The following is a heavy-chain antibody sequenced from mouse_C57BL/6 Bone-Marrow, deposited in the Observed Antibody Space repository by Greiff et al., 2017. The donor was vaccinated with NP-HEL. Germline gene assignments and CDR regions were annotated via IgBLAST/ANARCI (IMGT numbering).Heavy chain of an antibody. D-gene: IGHD1-1*01. CDR3: ARGFYYYGSSDAWFAY. Sequence: QVQLQQSGAELMKPGASVKLSCKATGYTFTGYWIEWVKQRPGHGLEWIGEILPGSGSTNYNEKFKGKATFTADTSSNTAYMQLSSLTTEDSAIYYCARGFYYYGSSDAWFAYWGQGTLVTVSA. J-gene: IGHJ3*01. CDR2: ILPGSGST. CDR1: GYTFTGYW. V-gene: IGHV1-9*01.